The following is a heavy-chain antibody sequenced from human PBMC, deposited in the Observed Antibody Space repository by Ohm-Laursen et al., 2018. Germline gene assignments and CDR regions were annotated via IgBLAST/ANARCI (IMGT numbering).Heavy chain of an antibody. V-gene: IGHV3-21*01. D-gene: IGHD6-6*01. CDR1: GFTLSSYD. CDR3: ARDSSRRAREGGMDV. CDR2: ISETSSHI. Sequence: GSLRLSCTASGFTLSSYDMNWVRQAPGKGLEWISYISETSSHIYDADSMRGRFTVDRDNAKNLLYLQLNSLRAEDTAVYYCARDSSRRAREGGMDVWGQGTMVTVSS. J-gene: IGHJ6*02.